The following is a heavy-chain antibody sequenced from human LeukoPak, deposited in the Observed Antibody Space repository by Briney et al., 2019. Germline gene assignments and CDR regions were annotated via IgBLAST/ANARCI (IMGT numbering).Heavy chain of an antibody. CDR1: GFPFSHFA. V-gene: IGHV3-23*01. CDR3: SKDEGPLLHHWYRQY. CDR2: IHGDGSAT. D-gene: IGHD6-13*01. Sequence: RGSLRLSCGASGFPFSHFAMTWVRQTPGRGLEWGSTIHGDGSATPYADSVKGRFATSRDNSNNALYLQLTSLTAEDTAIYSCSKDEGPLLHHWYRQYWGQGTLVTVSS. J-gene: IGHJ4*02.